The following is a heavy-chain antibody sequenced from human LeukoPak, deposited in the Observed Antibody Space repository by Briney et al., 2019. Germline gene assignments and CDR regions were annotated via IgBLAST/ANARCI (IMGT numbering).Heavy chain of an antibody. Sequence: GGSLRLSCAASGFTFTDYWMSWVRQAPGKGLEWVANIKNDGSEKHYVDSVKGRFTISRDNAKNSLYLQMNSLRAEDTAVYYCAMGNKRSTVGAGGSSRRFDYWGQGTLVTVSS. D-gene: IGHD2-15*01. V-gene: IGHV3-7*01. CDR1: GFTFTDYW. J-gene: IGHJ4*02. CDR3: AMGNKRSTVGAGGSSRRFDY. CDR2: IKNDGSEK.